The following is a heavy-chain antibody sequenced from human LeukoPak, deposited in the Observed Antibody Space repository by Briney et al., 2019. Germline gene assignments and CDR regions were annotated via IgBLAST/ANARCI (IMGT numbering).Heavy chain of an antibody. V-gene: IGHV4-59*08. J-gene: IGHJ3*02. Sequence: SETLSLTCAVSGGSISTYYWSWIRQPPGKGLEWIGYIYYSGSTNYSPSLKSRVTISVDTSKNQFSLKLSSVTAADTAVYYCARHPIVAGDDAFDIWGQGTMVTVSS. CDR1: GGSISTYY. CDR2: IYYSGST. D-gene: IGHD6-19*01. CDR3: ARHPIVAGDDAFDI.